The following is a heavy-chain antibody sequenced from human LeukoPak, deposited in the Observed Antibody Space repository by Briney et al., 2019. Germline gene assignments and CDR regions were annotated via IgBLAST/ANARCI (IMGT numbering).Heavy chain of an antibody. J-gene: IGHJ4*02. Sequence: SGGSLRLSXAASGFTFRSHWMSWLRQTPGKGLEWVANIKQDGSDKYYVDSVKGRFTISRDNAKNSLYLQMDSLRTDDTAVYYCAKHGRDFDFWGQGTLVTVSS. CDR3: AKHGRDFDF. CDR2: IKQDGSDK. CDR1: GFTFRSHW. V-gene: IGHV3-7*01.